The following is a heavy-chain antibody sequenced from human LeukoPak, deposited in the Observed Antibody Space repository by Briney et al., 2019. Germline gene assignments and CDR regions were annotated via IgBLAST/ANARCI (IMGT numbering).Heavy chain of an antibody. Sequence: GGSLRLSCAASGFTFTSYYMHWVRQAPGKGLVWVANIKQDGSEKYYVDSVKGRFTISRDNAKNSLYLQMNSLRAEDTAVYYCARDDCSSISCYHNWFDPWGQGTLVTVSS. D-gene: IGHD2-2*01. J-gene: IGHJ5*02. CDR2: IKQDGSEK. CDR1: GFTFTSYY. CDR3: ARDDCSSISCYHNWFDP. V-gene: IGHV3-7*01.